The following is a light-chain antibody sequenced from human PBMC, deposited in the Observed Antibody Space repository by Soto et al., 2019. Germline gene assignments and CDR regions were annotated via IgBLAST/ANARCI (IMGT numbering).Light chain of an antibody. Sequence: ETLMTQSPGTLSVSLGERATLSCRASQSLSIHLAWYQQKPGKAPRLLIYDTSTRATGIPARFSGSGSGTEFTLTISSLQSEDFAVYYCQQSVTFGGGTKVDIK. V-gene: IGKV3-15*01. J-gene: IGKJ4*01. CDR3: QQSVT. CDR2: DTS. CDR1: QSLSIH.